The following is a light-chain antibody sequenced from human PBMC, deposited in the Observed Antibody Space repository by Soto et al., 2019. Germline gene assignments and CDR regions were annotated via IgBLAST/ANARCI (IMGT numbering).Light chain of an antibody. Sequence: EIVVTQSPSTLPVAPGERASLSCWTSQRVSNNLACYQQKPGQAPRLLIYVPSTRTTDIPARFSGSGSGTDFTLTISSLQSEDFAVYYCQQYNNCPPSITFGQGTPLEIK. V-gene: IGKV3-15*01. CDR3: QQYNNCPPSIT. CDR1: QRVSNN. CDR2: VPS. J-gene: IGKJ5*01.